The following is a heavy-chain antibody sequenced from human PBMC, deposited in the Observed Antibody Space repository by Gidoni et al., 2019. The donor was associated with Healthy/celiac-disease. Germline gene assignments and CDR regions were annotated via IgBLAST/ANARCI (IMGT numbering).Heavy chain of an antibody. CDR1: VGPFSSYA. V-gene: IGHV1-69*01. CDR3: ARAEISGDYYDSCGYWYFDL. D-gene: IGHD3-22*01. J-gene: IGHJ2*01. Sequence: QVQLVQSGPVVQMPGCSVKVSCKASVGPFSSYAISWVRQAPGQGLEWMGGIIPIYGTANYAQEFQGRVKITADESTSTAYMELSSLRYEDTAVYYCARAEISGDYYDSCGYWYFDLWGRGTLVTVSS. CDR2: IIPIYGTA.